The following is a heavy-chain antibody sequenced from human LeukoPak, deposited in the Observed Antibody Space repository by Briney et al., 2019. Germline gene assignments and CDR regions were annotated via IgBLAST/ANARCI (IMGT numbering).Heavy chain of an antibody. CDR2: ISGSGGST. D-gene: IGHD3-22*01. V-gene: IGHV3-23*01. J-gene: IGHJ3*02. CDR3: AKGRLFPLFDI. CDR1: GFTFSSYG. Sequence: GGSLRLSCATSGFTFSSYGMSWVRQAPGKGLEWVSAISGSGGSTNYADSVKGRFTISRDNSKNTLYLQMNSLRVEDTAVYYCAKGRLFPLFDIWGQGTMVTVSS.